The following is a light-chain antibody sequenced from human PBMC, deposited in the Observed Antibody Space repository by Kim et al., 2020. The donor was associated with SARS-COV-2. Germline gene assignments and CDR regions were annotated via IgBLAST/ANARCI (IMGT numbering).Light chain of an antibody. CDR3: QSYDSSLSGSV. J-gene: IGLJ1*01. CDR1: SANSGAGSD. Sequence: RVTFSGTGSSANSGAGSDVHWYQQLPGTAPKRLIYGNSNRPSGVPDRFSRPKSGTSASLAITGLQAEDEADDYCQSYDSSLSGSVFGTGTKVTVL. V-gene: IGLV1-40*01. CDR2: GNS.